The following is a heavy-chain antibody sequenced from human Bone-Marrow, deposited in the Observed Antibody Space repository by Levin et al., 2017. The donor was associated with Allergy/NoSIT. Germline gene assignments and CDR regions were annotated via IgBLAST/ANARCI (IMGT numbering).Heavy chain of an antibody. V-gene: IGHV3-33*01. J-gene: IGHJ4*02. Sequence: SCAASGFTFSSYGMHWVRQAPGKGLEWVAVIWYDGSNKYYADSVKGRFTISRDNSKNTLYLQMNSLRAEDTAVYYCARGGVLRYFDWLLFLDYWGQGTLVTVSS. CDR2: IWYDGSNK. D-gene: IGHD3-9*01. CDR3: ARGGVLRYFDWLLFLDY. CDR1: GFTFSSYG.